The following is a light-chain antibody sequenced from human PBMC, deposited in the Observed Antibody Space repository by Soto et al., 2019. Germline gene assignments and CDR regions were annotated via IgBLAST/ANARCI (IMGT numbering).Light chain of an antibody. CDR3: QQSYSTPIT. Sequence: DIQMTQSPSTLSASVGDRVTITCRASQSISTWLAWYQQEPGKAPNLLIYAASSLQSGVPSRFSGSGSGTDFTLTIRSLQPEDFATYYCQQSYSTPITFGQGTRLEIK. CDR2: AAS. V-gene: IGKV1-39*01. CDR1: QSISTW. J-gene: IGKJ5*01.